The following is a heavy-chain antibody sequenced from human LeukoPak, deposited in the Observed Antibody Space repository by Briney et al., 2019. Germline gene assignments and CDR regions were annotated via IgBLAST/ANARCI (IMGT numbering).Heavy chain of an antibody. J-gene: IGHJ4*02. V-gene: IGHV3-23*01. Sequence: PGGSLRLSCAASGFTFSTHDMTWVRQAPGKGLEWVSGISGSGGSTYYADSVKGRFTISRDNSKNTLYLQMNSLRAEDTAVYYCAKASTTVTTFDYWGQGTLVTVSS. CDR3: AKASTTVTTFDY. CDR1: GFTFSTHD. D-gene: IGHD4-17*01. CDR2: ISGSGGST.